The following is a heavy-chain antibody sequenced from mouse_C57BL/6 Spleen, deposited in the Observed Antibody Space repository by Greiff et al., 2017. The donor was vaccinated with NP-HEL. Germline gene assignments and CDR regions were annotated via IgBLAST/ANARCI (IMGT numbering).Heavy chain of an antibody. Sequence: VQLQQSGAELVKPGASVKISCKASGYAFSSYWMNWVKQRPGKGLEWIGQVYPGDGDTNYNGKFKGKATLTAAKSSSTAYMQLSSLTSEDSAVYFCARGALLWSWAMDYWGQGTSVTVSS. V-gene: IGHV1-80*01. CDR3: ARGALLWSWAMDY. CDR1: GYAFSSYW. CDR2: VYPGDGDT. D-gene: IGHD2-1*01. J-gene: IGHJ4*01.